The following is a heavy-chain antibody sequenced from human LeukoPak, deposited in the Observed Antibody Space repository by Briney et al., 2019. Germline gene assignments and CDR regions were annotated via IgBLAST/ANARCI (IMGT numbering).Heavy chain of an antibody. V-gene: IGHV4-34*01. D-gene: IGHD3-22*01. J-gene: IGHJ3*02. CDR3: ARGYDSSGRVGI. Sequence: SETLSLTCAVYGGSFSGYYWSWIRQPPGKGLEWIGEINHSGSTYYNPSLKSRVTISVDRSKNQFSLKLSSVTAADTAVYYCARGYDSSGRVGIWGQGTMVTVSS. CDR1: GGSFSGYY. CDR2: INHSGST.